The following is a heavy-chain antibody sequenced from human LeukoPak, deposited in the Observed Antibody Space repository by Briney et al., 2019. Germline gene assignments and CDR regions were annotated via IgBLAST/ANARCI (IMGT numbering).Heavy chain of an antibody. CDR3: ARDTVGAKDY. Sequence: GRSLRLSCAASGFTFSSYAMHWVRQAPGQGLEWVAVISYDGSNKYYADSVKGRFTISRDNSKNTLYLQMNSLRAEDTAVYYCARDTVGAKDYWGQGTLVTVSS. CDR1: GFTFSSYA. V-gene: IGHV3-30-3*01. D-gene: IGHD1-26*01. J-gene: IGHJ4*02. CDR2: ISYDGSNK.